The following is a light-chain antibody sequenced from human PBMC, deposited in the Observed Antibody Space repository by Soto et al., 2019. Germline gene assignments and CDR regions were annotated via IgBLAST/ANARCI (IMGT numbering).Light chain of an antibody. CDR3: QQYGSSPLT. Sequence: IVLTQSPGTLSLSPGETATLSCRASQSVSSSYLAWYQQKPGQAPRLLIYGASSRATAIPDRFSGSGSGTDFTLTISRLEPEDFAVYYCQQYGSSPLTFGGGTKVEIK. CDR2: GAS. CDR1: QSVSSSY. V-gene: IGKV3-20*01. J-gene: IGKJ4*01.